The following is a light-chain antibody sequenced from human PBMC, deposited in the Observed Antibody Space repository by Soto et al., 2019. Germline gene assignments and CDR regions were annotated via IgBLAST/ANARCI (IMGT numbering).Light chain of an antibody. J-gene: IGKJ1*01. CDR2: KAS. Sequence: IQMTQSPSILSASVGDRVTITCRASQSISSWLAWYQQKPGKAPNLLIYKASHLENGVPSRFSGSGSGTEFTLTISSLQPGDFATYYCQHYNTYPWTFGQGTKVDNK. CDR1: QSISSW. CDR3: QHYNTYPWT. V-gene: IGKV1-5*03.